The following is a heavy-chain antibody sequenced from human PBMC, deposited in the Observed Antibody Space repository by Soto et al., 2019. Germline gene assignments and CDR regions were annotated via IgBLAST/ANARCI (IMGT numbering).Heavy chain of an antibody. J-gene: IGHJ3*02. CDR3: APEAGSLYAFDI. D-gene: IGHD3-10*01. Sequence: QVQLVQSGAEVKKPGASVKVSCKASGYTFTSYGISWVRQAPGQGLEWMGWISAYNGNTNYAQKLQGRVTMTTDTSTSTGYLELRSLGSDDTAVYYCAPEAGSLYAFDIWGQGTMVTVSS. V-gene: IGHV1-18*01. CDR1: GYTFTSYG. CDR2: ISAYNGNT.